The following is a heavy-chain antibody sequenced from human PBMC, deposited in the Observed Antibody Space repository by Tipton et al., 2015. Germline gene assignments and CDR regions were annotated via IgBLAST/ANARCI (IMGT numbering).Heavy chain of an antibody. D-gene: IGHD2-15*01. CDR3: ARKDIVGNWFDP. Sequence: TMSLTCTVSGGSIRSYYWSWIRQPAGKGLEWIGRIYTSGSTNYNPSLKSRVTMSVDTSKNQFSSKLSSVTAADTAVYYCARKDIVGNWFDPWGQGILVTVSS. J-gene: IGHJ5*02. V-gene: IGHV4-4*07. CDR2: IYTSGST. CDR1: GGSIRSYY.